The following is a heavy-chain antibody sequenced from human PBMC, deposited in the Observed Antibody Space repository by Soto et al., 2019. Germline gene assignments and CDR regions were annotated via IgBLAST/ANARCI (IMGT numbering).Heavy chain of an antibody. CDR2: FDPEDGET. CDR3: ATRIAVAGVNAFDI. CDR1: GCTLTELS. V-gene: IGHV1-24*01. J-gene: IGHJ3*02. Sequence: ASVKVSCKVSGCTLTELSMHWVRQAPGKGLEWMGGFDPEDGETIYAQKFQGRVTMTEDTSTDTAYMELSSLRSEDTAVYYCATRIAVAGVNAFDIWGQGTMVTVSS. D-gene: IGHD6-19*01.